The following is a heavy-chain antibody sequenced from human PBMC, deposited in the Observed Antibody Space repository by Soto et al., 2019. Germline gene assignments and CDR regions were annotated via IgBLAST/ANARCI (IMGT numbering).Heavy chain of an antibody. D-gene: IGHD6-19*01. V-gene: IGHV3-7*04. Sequence: EVQLMESGGGLVQPGGSLRLSCAGSGFTFSSYWMNWVRQAPGKGLEWVANIKQDGSEKYYGDSVKGRFFISRNNAQYSVYLQMISLRAEEPAVYYCAGGTGWLIDYWGQGTLVTVSS. CDR2: IKQDGSEK. CDR1: GFTFSSYW. J-gene: IGHJ4*02. CDR3: AGGTGWLIDY.